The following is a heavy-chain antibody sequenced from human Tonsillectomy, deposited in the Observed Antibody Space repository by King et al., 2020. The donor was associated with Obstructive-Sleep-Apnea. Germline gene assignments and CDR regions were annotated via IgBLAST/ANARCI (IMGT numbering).Heavy chain of an antibody. D-gene: IGHD1-1*01. CDR3: ARDPYNWNGGIIWLGGWFDP. CDR1: GGTFSSYA. J-gene: IGHJ5*02. V-gene: IGHV1-69*09. CDR2: IIPILGIA. Sequence: QLVQSGAEVKKPGSSVKVSCKASGGTFSSYAISWVRQAPGQGLEWMGGIIPILGIANYAQKFQGRVTITADKSTSTAYMELSSLRSEDTAVYYCARDPYNWNGGIIWLGGWFDPWGQGTLVTVSS.